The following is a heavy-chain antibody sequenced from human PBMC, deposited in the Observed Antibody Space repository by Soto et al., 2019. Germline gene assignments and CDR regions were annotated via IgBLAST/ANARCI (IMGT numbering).Heavy chain of an antibody. Sequence: SVKVSCKASGGTFSSYAISCVRQAPGQGLEWMGGIIPIFGTANYAQKFQGRVTITADKSTSTAYMELSSLRSEDTAVYYCAGGYSGYVYDYWGQGTLVTVSS. D-gene: IGHD5-12*01. V-gene: IGHV1-69*06. CDR1: GGTFSSYA. CDR2: IIPIFGTA. CDR3: AGGYSGYVYDY. J-gene: IGHJ4*02.